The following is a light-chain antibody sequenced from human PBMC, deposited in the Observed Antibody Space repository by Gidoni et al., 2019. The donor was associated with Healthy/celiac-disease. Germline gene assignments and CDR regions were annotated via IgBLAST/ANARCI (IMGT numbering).Light chain of an antibody. V-gene: IGKV3-20*01. CDR1: QSVSSSY. Sequence: EIVLTQSPGTLSLSPGERATLSCRASQSVSSSYLAWYQQKPGQAPRLLIYGASSRATGIPDRFSGSGSGTDFTLTISRLEPEDFAVYYCQQCGSLITFXQXTRLDVK. J-gene: IGKJ5*01. CDR3: QQCGSLIT. CDR2: GAS.